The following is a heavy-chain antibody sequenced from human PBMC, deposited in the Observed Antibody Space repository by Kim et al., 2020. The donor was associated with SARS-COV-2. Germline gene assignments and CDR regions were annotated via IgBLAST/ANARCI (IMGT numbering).Heavy chain of an antibody. Sequence: AESGEGRFTIARDNAKNTLYLQMNSLRAEDTAVYYCARESRDGYNTLDYWGQGTLVTVSS. D-gene: IGHD5-12*01. CDR3: ARESRDGYNTLDY. V-gene: IGHV3-74*01. J-gene: IGHJ4*02.